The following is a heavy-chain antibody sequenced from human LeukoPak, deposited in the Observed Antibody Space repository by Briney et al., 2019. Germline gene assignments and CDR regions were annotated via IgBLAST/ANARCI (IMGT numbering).Heavy chain of an antibody. D-gene: IGHD4-23*01. CDR3: AKAVVSGFHFDY. CDR2: ISGSGGST. J-gene: IGHJ4*02. CDR1: GFTFSSYA. V-gene: IGHV3-23*01. Sequence: GGSLRLSCAASGFTFSSYAMIWVRQAPGKGLEWVSAISGSGGSTYYADSVKGRFTISRDNSKNTLYLQMNSLRAEDTAVYYCAKAVVSGFHFDYWGQGTLVTVSS.